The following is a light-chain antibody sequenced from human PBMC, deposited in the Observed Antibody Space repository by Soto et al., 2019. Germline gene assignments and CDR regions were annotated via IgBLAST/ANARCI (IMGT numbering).Light chain of an antibody. CDR1: QSISSF. CDR2: AAS. CDR3: QQSFSNPPT. V-gene: IGKV1-39*01. Sequence: DIQMTQSPSSLSASLGDRVTITCRATQSISSFLTWYQQKAGKAPKLLIYAASSLQSGVPSRFSGSGSGTDFTLTISSLQPEDFASYYCQQSFSNPPTFGQGTKVDIK. J-gene: IGKJ1*01.